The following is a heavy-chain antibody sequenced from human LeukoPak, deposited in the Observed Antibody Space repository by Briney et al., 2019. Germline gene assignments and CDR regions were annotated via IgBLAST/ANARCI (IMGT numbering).Heavy chain of an antibody. Sequence: PGGSLRLSCAASGFTFSSYAMNWVRQAPGKGLEWVSAISGSGGSTYYADSVKGRFTISRDNSKNTLYLQMNSLRAEDTAVYYCAKAIDALRFLEWLPFDYWGQGTLVSVSP. CDR2: ISGSGGST. CDR1: GFTFSSYA. CDR3: AKAIDALRFLEWLPFDY. V-gene: IGHV3-23*01. J-gene: IGHJ4*02. D-gene: IGHD3-3*01.